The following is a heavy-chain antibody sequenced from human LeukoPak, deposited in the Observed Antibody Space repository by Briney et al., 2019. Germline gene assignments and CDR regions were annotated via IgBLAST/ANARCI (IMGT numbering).Heavy chain of an antibody. CDR2: MYYSGGT. CDR1: GGSMSGYY. CDR3: ARLGYCSSARCSNWFDP. V-gene: IGHV4-59*01. Sequence: PSETLSLTCTVSGGSMSGYYWSWIRQPPGKGLEWIGYMYYSGGTNYNPSLESRVTISVDTSKNQFSLKLTSVTAADAAVYYCARLGYCSSARCSNWFDPWGQGTLVTVS. D-gene: IGHD2-2*01. J-gene: IGHJ5*02.